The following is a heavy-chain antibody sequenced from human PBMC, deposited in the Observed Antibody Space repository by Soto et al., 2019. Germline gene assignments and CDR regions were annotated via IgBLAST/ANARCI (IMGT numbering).Heavy chain of an antibody. CDR3: VKDMAGTTGAFDL. V-gene: IGHV3-9*01. CDR2: VSWNGGTI. J-gene: IGHJ3*01. CDR1: GFTFGDYG. Sequence: PGGSLRLSCAASGFTFGDYGMHWVRRVLGEALEWVSGVSWNGGTIHYADSVKGRFSISRDKDKNSLYLQMDSLRPEDTALYYCVKDMAGTTGAFDLWGQGTMVTVSS. D-gene: IGHD1-1*01.